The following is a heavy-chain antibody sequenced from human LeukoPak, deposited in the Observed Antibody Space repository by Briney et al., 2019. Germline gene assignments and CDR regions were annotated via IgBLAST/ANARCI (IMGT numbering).Heavy chain of an antibody. CDR2: ISAYNGNT. J-gene: IGHJ4*02. CDR3: ARGGNYHDSSGPDRY. CDR1: GYTFTSYG. Sequence: ASVKVSCKASGYTFTSYGISWVRQAPGQGLEWMGWISAYNGNTNYAQKLQGRVTMTTDTSTSTAYMELRSLRSDDTAVYYCARGGNYHDSSGPDRYWGQGTLVTVSS. V-gene: IGHV1-18*01. D-gene: IGHD3-22*01.